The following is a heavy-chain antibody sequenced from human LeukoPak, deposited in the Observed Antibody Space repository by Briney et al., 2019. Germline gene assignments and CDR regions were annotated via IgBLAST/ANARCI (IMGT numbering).Heavy chain of an antibody. J-gene: IGHJ3*02. Sequence: SETLSLTCTVSGGSISSYYWNWIRQPPGEGLEWIGYFHYSGSTNYNPSLKSRVTISVDTSKNQFSLKLTSVTAADTAVYYCARVRGDAFDIWGQGTMFTVSS. CDR2: FHYSGST. CDR3: ARVRGDAFDI. D-gene: IGHD3-10*01. V-gene: IGHV4-59*08. CDR1: GGSISSYY.